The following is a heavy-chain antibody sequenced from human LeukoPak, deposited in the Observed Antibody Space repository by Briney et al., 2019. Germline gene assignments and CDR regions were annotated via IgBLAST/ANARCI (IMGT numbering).Heavy chain of an antibody. CDR1: GFTFSSYA. D-gene: IGHD6-19*01. Sequence: GGSLRLSCAASGFTFSSYAMSWVRQAPGKGLEWVSAISGSGGSTYYADSVKGRFTISRDNSKNTLYLQMNSLRAEDTAVYYCAELKIAVAGRGVDYWGQGTLVTVSS. CDR2: ISGSGGST. J-gene: IGHJ4*02. CDR3: AELKIAVAGRGVDY. V-gene: IGHV3-23*01.